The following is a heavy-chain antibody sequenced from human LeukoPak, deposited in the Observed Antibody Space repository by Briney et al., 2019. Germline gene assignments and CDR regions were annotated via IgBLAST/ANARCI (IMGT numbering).Heavy chain of an antibody. CDR1: GFTFSSYA. J-gene: IGHJ5*02. Sequence: GGSLRLSCAASGFTFSSYAMSWVRQAPGKGLEWVSAISGSGGSTYYADSVGGRFTVSRDNAKNSVYLQMNSLRAEDTAVYFCARYGSGSNYRDPFDPWGQGTLVTVSS. CDR2: ISGSGGST. D-gene: IGHD3-10*01. CDR3: ARYGSGSNYRDPFDP. V-gene: IGHV3-23*01.